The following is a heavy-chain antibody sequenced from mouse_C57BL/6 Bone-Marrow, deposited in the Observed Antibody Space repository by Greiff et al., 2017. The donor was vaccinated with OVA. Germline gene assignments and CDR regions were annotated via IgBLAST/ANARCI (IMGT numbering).Heavy chain of an antibody. Sequence: QVQLQQSGAELVRPGASVKLSCKASGYTFTDYYINWVKQRPGQGLEWIARIYPGSGNTYYNEKFKGKATLTAEKSSSTAYMQLSSLTSEDSAVYFCARKGYDDGYFDDWGQGTTLTVSS. CDR1: GYTFTDYY. CDR2: IYPGSGNT. V-gene: IGHV1-76*01. D-gene: IGHD2-2*01. J-gene: IGHJ2*01. CDR3: ARKGYDDGYFDD.